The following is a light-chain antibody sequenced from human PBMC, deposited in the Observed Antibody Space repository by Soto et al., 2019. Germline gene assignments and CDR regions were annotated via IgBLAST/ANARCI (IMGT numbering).Light chain of an antibody. CDR1: QGISNY. Sequence: DIQMTQSPSSLSASVGDRVTITCRASQGISNYLAWYQQKPGKVPKLLIYAASTLQSGVPSRFSGSGSGTDFTLTISSLQPEDVATYYCQKYNSALSLTFGGWTKVEIK. V-gene: IGKV1-27*01. CDR3: QKYNSALSLT. CDR2: AAS. J-gene: IGKJ4*01.